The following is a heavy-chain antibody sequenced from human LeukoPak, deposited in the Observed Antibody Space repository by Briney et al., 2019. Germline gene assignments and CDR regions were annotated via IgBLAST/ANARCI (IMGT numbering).Heavy chain of an antibody. Sequence: GGSLRLSCAASGFTFISYAMSWVRQAPGKGLEWVSAISGSGGSTYYADSVKGRFTISRDNSKNTLYLQMNSLRAEDTAVYYCAKGPRGPMVGFQHWGQGTLVTVSS. CDR2: ISGSGGST. J-gene: IGHJ1*01. CDR1: GFTFISYA. CDR3: AKGPRGPMVGFQH. D-gene: IGHD3-10*02. V-gene: IGHV3-23*01.